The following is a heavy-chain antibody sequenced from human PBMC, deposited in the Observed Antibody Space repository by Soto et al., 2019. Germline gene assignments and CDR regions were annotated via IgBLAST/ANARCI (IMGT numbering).Heavy chain of an antibody. CDR3: AREGDYGDPYYYYGMDV. CDR1: GFTFSSYS. V-gene: IGHV3-21*01. Sequence: PGGSLRLSRAASGFTFSSYSMNWVRQAPGKGLEWVSSISSSSSYIYYADSVKGRFTISRDNAKNSLYLQMNSLRAEDTAVYYCAREGDYGDPYYYYGMDVWGQGTTVTVSS. CDR2: ISSSSSYI. J-gene: IGHJ6*02. D-gene: IGHD4-17*01.